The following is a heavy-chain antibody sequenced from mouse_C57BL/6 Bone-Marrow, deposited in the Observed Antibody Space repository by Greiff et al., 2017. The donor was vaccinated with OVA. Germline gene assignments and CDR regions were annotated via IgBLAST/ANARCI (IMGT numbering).Heavy chain of an antibody. Sequence: QVQLQQSGAELVRPGTSVKVSCKASGYAFTNYLIEWVKQRPGQGLEWIGVINPGSGGTNYNEKFKGKATLTADKSSSLTSEDSAVYFCARSRGRGQDYWGQGTTLTVSS. CDR3: ARSRGRGQDY. CDR1: GYAFTNYL. J-gene: IGHJ2*01. CDR2: INPGSGGT. D-gene: IGHD6-1*01. V-gene: IGHV1-54*01.